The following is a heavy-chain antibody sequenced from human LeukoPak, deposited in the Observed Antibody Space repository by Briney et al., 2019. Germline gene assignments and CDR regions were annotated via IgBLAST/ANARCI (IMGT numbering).Heavy chain of an antibody. CDR2: INGSGRT. CDR1: GVTISSYY. Sequence: SETLSRTCSASGVTISSYYWSWIRQAPGKGLEWIGYINGSGRTRYNPHLKSRVTISVDPSKSQFSLTLSSVTAADTAVYYCARGQKYRNGYTVTELGSGYFDYWGQGTLVTVSS. D-gene: IGHD5-18*01. J-gene: IGHJ4*02. CDR3: ARGQKYRNGYTVTELGSGYFDY. V-gene: IGHV4-59*01.